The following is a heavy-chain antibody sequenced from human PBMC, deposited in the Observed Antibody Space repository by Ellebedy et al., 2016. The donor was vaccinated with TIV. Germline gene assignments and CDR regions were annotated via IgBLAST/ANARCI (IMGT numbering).Heavy chain of an antibody. D-gene: IGHD5-12*01. J-gene: IGHJ4*02. CDR1: GGSISRSTYY. Sequence: SETLSLXCSVSGGSISRSTYYWGWIRQPPGKGLEWIGSIYYRGSTYYNPSLKSRVTMSMDTYKNQFSLKLSSVAAADTAVYHCTREGYSGYAAGIDYWGQGSLVTVSS. V-gene: IGHV4-39*07. CDR2: IYYRGST. CDR3: TREGYSGYAAGIDY.